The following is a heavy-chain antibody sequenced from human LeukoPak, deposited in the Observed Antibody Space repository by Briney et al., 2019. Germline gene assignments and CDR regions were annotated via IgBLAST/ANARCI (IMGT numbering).Heavy chain of an antibody. J-gene: IGHJ5*02. V-gene: IGHV4-61*01. CDR2: VYNGVNT. CDR3: ARSRAFNSGAFDP. Sequence: PSETLSLTCTVSGASVSSASYWSWIRQPPGKGVEWIAHVYNGVNTNYNPSLKSRVTISVDTSKNQFSLRLNSVTAADTAVYYCARSRAFNSGAFDPWGQGSLVTVSS. CDR1: GASVSSASY. D-gene: IGHD1-26*01.